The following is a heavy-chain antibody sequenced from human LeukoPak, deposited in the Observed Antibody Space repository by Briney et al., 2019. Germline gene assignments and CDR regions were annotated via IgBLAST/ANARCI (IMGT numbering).Heavy chain of an antibody. V-gene: IGHV3-7*01. CDR3: ARVGNNYYYYYMDV. CDR2: IKQDGSEK. D-gene: IGHD1/OR15-1a*01. Sequence: GGSLRLSFAASGFTFSSYWMSWVRQAPGKGLEWVANIKQDGSEKYYVDSVKGRFTISRDNAKNSLYLQMNSLRAEDTAVYYCARVGNNYYYYYMDVWGKGTTVTISS. J-gene: IGHJ6*03. CDR1: GFTFSSYW.